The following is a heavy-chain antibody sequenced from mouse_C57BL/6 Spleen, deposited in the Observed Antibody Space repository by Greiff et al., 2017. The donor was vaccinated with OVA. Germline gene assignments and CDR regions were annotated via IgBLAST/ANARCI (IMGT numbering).Heavy chain of an antibody. CDR1: GFTFSSYA. V-gene: IGHV5-9-1*02. J-gene: IGHJ4*01. D-gene: IGHD4-1*01. CDR3: TRSDWDGAGAMDY. Sequence: EVKVVESGEGLVKPGGSLKLSCAASGFTFSSYAMSWVRQTPEKRLEWVAYISSGGDYIYYADTVKGRVTISRDNARNTLYLQMSSLKSEDTAMYYCTRSDWDGAGAMDYWGQGTSVTVSS. CDR2: ISSGGDYI.